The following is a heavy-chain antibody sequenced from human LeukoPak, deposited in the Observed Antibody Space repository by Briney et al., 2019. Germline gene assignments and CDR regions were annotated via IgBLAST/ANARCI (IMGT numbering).Heavy chain of an antibody. V-gene: IGHV3-7*01. J-gene: IGHJ4*02. CDR2: IREDGSQK. Sequence: GGSLRLSCAASGFTFSSSWMTWVRQVPGKGLEWVASIREDGSQKSSVDSVKGRFTISRDNAKTSLYLQMDSLRAEDTAVYWCARGPTNGQAFDYWGQGTLVSVSA. CDR3: ARGPTNGQAFDY. D-gene: IGHD2-8*01. CDR1: GFTFSSSW.